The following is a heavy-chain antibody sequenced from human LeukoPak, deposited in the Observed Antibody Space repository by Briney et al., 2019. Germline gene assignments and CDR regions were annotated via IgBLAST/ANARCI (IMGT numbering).Heavy chain of an antibody. CDR2: IYHTGST. D-gene: IGHD6-13*01. CDR1: GYSISSGYY. CDR3: ARYSSSPTYYFDY. V-gene: IGHV4-38-2*02. J-gene: IGHJ4*02. Sequence: PSETLSLTCTVSGYSISSGYYWGWIRQPPGKGLEWIGSIYHTGSTYYSSSLKSRVTISVDTSKNQFSLKLSSVTAADTAVYYCARYSSSPTYYFDYWGQGTLVTVSS.